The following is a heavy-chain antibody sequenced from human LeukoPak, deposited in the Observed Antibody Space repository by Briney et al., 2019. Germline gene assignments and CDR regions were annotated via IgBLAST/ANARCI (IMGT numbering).Heavy chain of an antibody. J-gene: IGHJ4*02. CDR3: ARDLVSRRKYYYDSSGYQV. CDR2: INPNRGGT. CDR1: GYTFTGYY. V-gene: IGHV1-2*06. D-gene: IGHD3-22*01. Sequence: GASVKVSCKASGYTFTGYYMHWVRQAPGQGLEWMGRINPNRGGTNYAQKFQGRVNMTRDTSISTAYMELSRLRSEDTAVYYCARDLVSRRKYYYDSSGYQVWGQGTLVTVSS.